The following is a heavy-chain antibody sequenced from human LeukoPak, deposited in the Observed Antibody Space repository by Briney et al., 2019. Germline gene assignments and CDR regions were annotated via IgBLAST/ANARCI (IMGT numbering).Heavy chain of an antibody. CDR3: ARVSTAAAGTFCYFDY. Sequence: PGGSLRLSCAASGFTFSSYWMSWVRQAPGKGLEWVANIKQDGSEKYYVDSVKGRFTISRDNAKNSLYLQMNSLRAEDTAVYYCARVSTAAAGTFCYFDYWGQGTLVTVSS. J-gene: IGHJ4*02. CDR2: IKQDGSEK. V-gene: IGHV3-7*04. CDR1: GFTFSSYW. D-gene: IGHD6-13*01.